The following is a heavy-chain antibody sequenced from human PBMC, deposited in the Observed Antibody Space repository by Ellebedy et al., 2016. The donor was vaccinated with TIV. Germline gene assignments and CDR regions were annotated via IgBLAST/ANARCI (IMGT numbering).Heavy chain of an antibody. CDR2: IRQEGDEI. D-gene: IGHD4-17*01. V-gene: IGHV3-7*01. CDR3: ARRASYGDYAVQVNPWFDP. Sequence: GESLKISCEASGFTFGSYWMAWVRQAPGKGLEWVAKIRQEGDEIYYVESVKGRFTISRDNAKNSLFLQMNSLGVEDTAVYYCARRASYGDYAVQVNPWFDPWGRGTLVTVSS. J-gene: IGHJ5*02. CDR1: GFTFGSYW.